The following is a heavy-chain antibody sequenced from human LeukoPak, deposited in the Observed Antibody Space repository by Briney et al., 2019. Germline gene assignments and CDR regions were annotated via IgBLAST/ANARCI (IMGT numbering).Heavy chain of an antibody. CDR2: IYTSGST. Sequence: PSETLSLTCTVSGGSISSYYWSWIRQPAGKGLEWIGRIYTSGSTNCNPSLKSRVTMSVDTSKNQFSLKLSSVTAADTAVYYCARVVGVLWLDYMDVWGKGTTVTISS. D-gene: IGHD3-10*01. CDR1: GGSISSYY. J-gene: IGHJ6*03. V-gene: IGHV4-4*07. CDR3: ARVVGVLWLDYMDV.